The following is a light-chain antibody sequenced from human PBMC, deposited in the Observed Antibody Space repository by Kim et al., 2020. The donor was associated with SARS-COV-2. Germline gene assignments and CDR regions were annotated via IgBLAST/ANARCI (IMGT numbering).Light chain of an antibody. J-gene: IGLJ3*02. CDR3: AAWDDSLSGWV. Sequence: GQRVTLSCSESTSNIGSNYVYGSHQLPGTAPNLLIYRNNQRPSGVPDRFSGSKSGTSASLAISGLRSEDEADYYCAAWDDSLSGWVFGGGTQLTVL. CDR2: RNN. CDR1: TSNIGSNY. V-gene: IGLV1-47*01.